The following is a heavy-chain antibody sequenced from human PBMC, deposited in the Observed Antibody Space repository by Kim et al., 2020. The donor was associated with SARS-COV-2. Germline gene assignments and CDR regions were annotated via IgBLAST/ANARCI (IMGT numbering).Heavy chain of an antibody. CDR2: IWFDGSNK. D-gene: IGHD4-17*01. Sequence: GGSLRLSCAASGFTFSSYGMFWVRQTPGKGLEWVAVIWFDGSNKYYADSVKGRFTISRDNSKNTLYLQMNSLRAEDTAVYYCAKGSGDNVFVYYGLDVWGQGTTVTVSS. V-gene: IGHV3-33*07. J-gene: IGHJ6*02. CDR3: AKGSGDNVFVYYGLDV. CDR1: GFTFSSYG.